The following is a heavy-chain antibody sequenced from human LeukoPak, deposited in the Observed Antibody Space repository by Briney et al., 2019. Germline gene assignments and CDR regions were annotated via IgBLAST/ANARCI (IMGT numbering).Heavy chain of an antibody. D-gene: IGHD6-19*01. CDR2: ISSSSSYR. J-gene: IGHJ1*01. Sequence: GGSLRLSCVASGFTFSSDTMNWVRQAPGKGLEWVSSISSSSSYRYYADSVKGRFTISRDNAKNSLYLQMSSLRAEDTAVYYCAGGGNSGWFSQYFQHWGQGTLVTVSS. CDR3: AGGGNSGWFSQYFQH. V-gene: IGHV3-21*01. CDR1: GFTFSSDT.